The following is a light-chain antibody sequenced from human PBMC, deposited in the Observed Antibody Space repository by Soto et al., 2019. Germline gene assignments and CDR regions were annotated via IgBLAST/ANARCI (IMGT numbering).Light chain of an antibody. CDR2: DNI. V-gene: IGLV1-40*01. J-gene: IGLJ2*01. CDR1: SSNIGAGYD. Sequence: QSVLTQAPSVSGAPGQRVTIPCIGSSSNIGAGYDVHWYQQVPGTAPKLLIYDNINRPSGVPDRFSGSKSGTSASLAITGLQSEDEADYYCQSYDSSLSVVFGGGTEVTVL. CDR3: QSYDSSLSVV.